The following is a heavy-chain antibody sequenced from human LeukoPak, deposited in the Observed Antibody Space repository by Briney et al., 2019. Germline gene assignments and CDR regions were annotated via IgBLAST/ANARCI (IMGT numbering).Heavy chain of an antibody. CDR2: IYSSGNT. CDR3: ARDDSGSYFDY. D-gene: IGHD1-26*01. Sequence: SETLSLTCSVSGDSISSGRNYWGWIRQSPGKGLEWIASIYSSGNTHSNPSLKSRVSISVDTSKNQVSLKLSSVTAADTAVYYCARDDSGSYFDYWGQGTLVTVSS. J-gene: IGHJ4*02. V-gene: IGHV4-39*07. CDR1: GDSISSGRNY.